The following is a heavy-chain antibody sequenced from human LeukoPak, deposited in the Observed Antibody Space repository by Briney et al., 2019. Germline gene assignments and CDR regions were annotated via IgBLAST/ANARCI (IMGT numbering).Heavy chain of an antibody. J-gene: IGHJ4*02. CDR1: GGSFSGYY. CDR3: ARDHLYSSGWFDY. CDR2: INHSGST. V-gene: IGHV4-34*01. Sequence: SETLSLTCAVYGGSFSGYYWSWIRQPPGKGLEWIGEINHSGSTNYNPSLKTRVTISVDTSKSQFSLKLSSVTAADTAIYYCARDHLYSSGWFDYWGQGTLVTVSS. D-gene: IGHD6-19*01.